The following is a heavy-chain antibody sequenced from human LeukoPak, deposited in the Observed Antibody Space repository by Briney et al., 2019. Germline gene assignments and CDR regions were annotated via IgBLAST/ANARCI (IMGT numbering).Heavy chain of an antibody. V-gene: IGHV5-51*01. J-gene: IGHJ3*02. CDR2: IYPGDSDT. Sequence: GESLKISCKGSGYSFTSYSIGWVRQMPGKGLEWMGIIYPGDSDTRYSPSFQGQVTISADKSISTAYLQWSSLKASDTAMYHCARRWRSGTSYRDVFDIWGQGTMVTVSS. CDR3: ARRWRSGTSYRDVFDI. D-gene: IGHD3-3*01. CDR1: GYSFTSYS.